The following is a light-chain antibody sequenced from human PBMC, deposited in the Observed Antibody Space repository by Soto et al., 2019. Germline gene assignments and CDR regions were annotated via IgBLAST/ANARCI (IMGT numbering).Light chain of an antibody. J-gene: IGLJ2*01. CDR3: SSYSGRDNFVV. CDR2: EII. CDR1: SSDVGGYNF. Sequence: QSALTQPPSASGSPGQSVTISCAGTSSDVGGYNFVSWYQQHPGTVPKLMIYEIIKRPSGVPDRFSGSKSGNTASLTVAGLQAEDEDDYYCSSYSGRDNFVVFGGGTKLTVL. V-gene: IGLV2-8*01.